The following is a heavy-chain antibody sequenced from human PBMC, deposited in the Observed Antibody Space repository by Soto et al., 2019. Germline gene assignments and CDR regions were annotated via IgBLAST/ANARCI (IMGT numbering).Heavy chain of an antibody. V-gene: IGHV1-69*06. Sequence: GASVKVSCKASGGTFSSYAISWVRQAPGQGLEWMGGIIPIFGTANYAQKFQGRVTITADKSTSTAYMELSSLRSEDTAVYYCARNDMITFGGVIVSWGQGTLVTGSS. J-gene: IGHJ4*02. D-gene: IGHD3-16*02. CDR3: ARNDMITFGGVIVS. CDR2: IIPIFGTA. CDR1: GGTFSSYA.